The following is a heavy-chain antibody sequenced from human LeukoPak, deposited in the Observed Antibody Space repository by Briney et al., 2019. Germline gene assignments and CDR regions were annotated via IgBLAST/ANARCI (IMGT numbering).Heavy chain of an antibody. V-gene: IGHV4-38-2*02. D-gene: IGHD6-19*01. Sequence: SETLSLTCTVSGYSISSGYYWGWIRQPPGKGLEWIGYIYYSGSTNYNPSLESRVTISVDTSKNQFSLRLSSVTAADSAVYYCARPREQWLGNDAFDIWGQGTMVTVSS. CDR2: IYYSGST. CDR3: ARPREQWLGNDAFDI. J-gene: IGHJ3*02. CDR1: GYSISSGYY.